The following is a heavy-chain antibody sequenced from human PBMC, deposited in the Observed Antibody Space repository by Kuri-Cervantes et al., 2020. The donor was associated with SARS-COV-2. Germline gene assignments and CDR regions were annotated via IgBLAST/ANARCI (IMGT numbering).Heavy chain of an antibody. V-gene: IGHV3-73*01. Sequence: GESLKISCAASGFTFSGSAMHWVRQASGKGLEWVGRVRSKANSYATAYAASVKGRFTISRDDSKNTAYLQMNSLKTEDTAVYYCTTGSVRGQWMEPRRHDAFDLWGQGTMVTVSS. J-gene: IGHJ3*01. CDR2: VRSKANSYAT. CDR3: TTGSVRGQWMEPRRHDAFDL. D-gene: IGHD6-19*01. CDR1: GFTFSGSA.